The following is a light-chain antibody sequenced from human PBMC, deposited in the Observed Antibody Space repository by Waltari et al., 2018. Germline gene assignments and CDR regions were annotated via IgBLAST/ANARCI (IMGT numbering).Light chain of an antibody. CDR3: LLYMGSGIWV. J-gene: IGLJ3*02. V-gene: IGLV8-61*01. Sequence: QTVVTQEPSLSVSPGGTVTLTCALTPAPVSTISSACWYRQTPGQPPRTLVYKTNTRSSGVPDRFSGSILGNKVALTITGAQADDESDYYCLLYMGSGIWVFGGGTKLTVL. CDR2: KTN. CDR1: PAPVSTISS.